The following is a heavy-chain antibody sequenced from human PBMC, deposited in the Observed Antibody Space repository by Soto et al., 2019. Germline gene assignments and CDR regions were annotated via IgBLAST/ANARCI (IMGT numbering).Heavy chain of an antibody. J-gene: IGHJ2*01. V-gene: IGHV3-23*01. D-gene: IGHD1-26*01. CDR3: VKKIAGTTTSGAYWYFDL. Sequence: EVQLLESGGGLVQPGGSLRLSCAASGFTFSSFAMNWVRQAPGKGLEWVSGITGGGDSTFYADSVKGRFTISRVQSKNTVYLQMHSLIAEDTAVYYCVKKIAGTTTSGAYWYFDLWGRGTLVTVSS. CDR1: GFTFSSFA. CDR2: ITGGGDST.